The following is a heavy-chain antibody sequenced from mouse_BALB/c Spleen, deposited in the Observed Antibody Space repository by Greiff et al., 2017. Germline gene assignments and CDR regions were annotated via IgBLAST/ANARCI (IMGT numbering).Heavy chain of an antibody. Sequence: EVQVVESGGGLVKPGGSLKLSCAASGFTFSSYAMSWVRQSPEKRLEWVAEISSGGSYTYYPDTVTGRFTISRDNAKNTLYLEMSSLRSEDTAMYYCARESGRRWFAYWGQGTLVTVSA. D-gene: IGHD2-12*01. J-gene: IGHJ3*01. V-gene: IGHV5-9-4*01. CDR3: ARESGRRWFAY. CDR2: ISSGGSYT. CDR1: GFTFSSYA.